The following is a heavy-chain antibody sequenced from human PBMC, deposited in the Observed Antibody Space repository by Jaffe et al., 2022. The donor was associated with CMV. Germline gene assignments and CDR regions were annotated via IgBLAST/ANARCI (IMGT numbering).Heavy chain of an antibody. CDR1: GASVSSGGYY. V-gene: IGHV4-31*03. Sequence: QVQLQESGPGLVKPSQTLSLTCTVSGASVSSGGYYWNWIRQHPEKGLEWIGYIYDSATTYYNPSLKSRVTISVDTSKNQFSLKLSSVTVADTAMYFCARDSSGRREWFDTWGQGTLATVSS. J-gene: IGHJ5*02. D-gene: IGHD1-26*01. CDR2: IYDSATT. CDR3: ARDSSGRREWFDT.